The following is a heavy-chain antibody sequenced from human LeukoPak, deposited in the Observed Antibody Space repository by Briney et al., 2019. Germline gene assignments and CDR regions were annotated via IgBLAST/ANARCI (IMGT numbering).Heavy chain of an antibody. CDR1: GFTFSNYA. D-gene: IGHD6-19*01. Sequence: GGSLRVSCAASGFTFSNYAMSWVRQAPGKGLECVSGISRSGDSTFYTDSVKGRFTISRDNSKNTLYLQMNSLRAEDTAVYYCAKVYSSVWTHIGHFDYWGQGTLVTVSS. V-gene: IGHV3-23*01. CDR2: ISRSGDST. J-gene: IGHJ4*02. CDR3: AKVYSSVWTHIGHFDY.